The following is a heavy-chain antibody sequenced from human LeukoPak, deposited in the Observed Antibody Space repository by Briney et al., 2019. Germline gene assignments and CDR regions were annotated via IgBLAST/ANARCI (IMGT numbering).Heavy chain of an antibody. V-gene: IGHV3-73*01. J-gene: IGHJ4*02. CDR1: GFTFSVSA. CDR2: IRNRANNYAT. CDR3: TYTSSSGVVY. D-gene: IGHD6-6*01. Sequence: GGSLRLSCAASGFTFSVSAIYWVRQASGKGLEWIGRIRNRANNYATAYGASVKGRFTISREDSKNTAYLQMNSLKTEDTAVYYCTYTSSSGVVYWGQGALVTVSS.